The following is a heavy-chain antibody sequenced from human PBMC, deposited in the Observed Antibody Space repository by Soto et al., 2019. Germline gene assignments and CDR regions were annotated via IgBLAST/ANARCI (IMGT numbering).Heavy chain of an antibody. CDR2: IYYSGST. D-gene: IGHD1-20*01. J-gene: IGHJ6*03. CDR1: GGSISSYY. V-gene: IGHV4-59*08. CDR3: ARLNNLSPDYYYSYMVV. Sequence: NTSETLSLTCTVSGGSISSYYWSWIRQPPGKGLGWIGYIYYSGSTNYNPSLKSRVTISVDTSKNQFSLKLSSVTAADTAVYYCARLNNLSPDYYYSYMVVWGKGTTVTVSS.